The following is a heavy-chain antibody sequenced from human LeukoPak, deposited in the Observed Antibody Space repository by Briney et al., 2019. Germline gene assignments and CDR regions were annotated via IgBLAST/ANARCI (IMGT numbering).Heavy chain of an antibody. V-gene: IGHV4-59*01. CDR2: IYYSGST. Sequence: SETLSLTCTVSGGSISSYYWSWIRQPPGKGLEWIGYIYYSGSTNYNPSLKSRVTISVDTSKNQFSLKLSSVTAADTAVYYCARLSTYQYNWNYGSTAYFDYWGQGTLVTVSS. CDR1: GGSISSYY. D-gene: IGHD1-7*01. J-gene: IGHJ4*02. CDR3: ARLSTYQYNWNYGSTAYFDY.